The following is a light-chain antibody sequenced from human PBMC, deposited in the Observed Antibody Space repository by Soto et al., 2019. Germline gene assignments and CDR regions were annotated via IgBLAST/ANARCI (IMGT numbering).Light chain of an antibody. V-gene: IGLV1-47*01. J-gene: IGLJ1*01. CDR1: SSNIGSNY. CDR2: RNN. Sequence: QSVLTHPPSASGTPGQSVAISCSGSSSNIGSNYVYWYQQLPGAAPKVLIYRNNQRPSGVPDRFSGSKSGTSASLAISGLGSDDEADYYCASWDESLSGYVFGTGTKVTVL. CDR3: ASWDESLSGYV.